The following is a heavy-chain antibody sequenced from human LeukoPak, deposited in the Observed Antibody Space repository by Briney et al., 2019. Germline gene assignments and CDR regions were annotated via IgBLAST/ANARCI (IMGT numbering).Heavy chain of an antibody. Sequence: ASVKVSCKASGGTFSSYAISWVRQAPGQGLEWMGGIIPIFGTANYAQKFQSRVTITADESTSTAYMELSSLRSEDTAVYYCARSLQWDYFDYWGQGTLVTVSS. CDR1: GGTFSSYA. D-gene: IGHD1-26*01. J-gene: IGHJ4*02. CDR2: IIPIFGTA. CDR3: ARSLQWDYFDY. V-gene: IGHV1-69*13.